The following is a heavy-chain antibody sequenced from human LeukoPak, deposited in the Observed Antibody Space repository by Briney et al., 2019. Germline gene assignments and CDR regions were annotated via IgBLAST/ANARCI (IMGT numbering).Heavy chain of an antibody. V-gene: IGHV3-53*01. Sequence: GGSLRLSCAASGFTVSSNYMSWVRQAPGKGLEWVSVIYSGGSTYYADSVKGRFTTSRDNSKNTLYLQMNSLRAEDTAVYYCARDRWGPHDKYRIAVAVDWGQGTLVTVSS. CDR1: GFTVSSNY. D-gene: IGHD6-19*01. J-gene: IGHJ4*02. CDR3: ARDRWGPHDKYRIAVAVD. CDR2: IYSGGST.